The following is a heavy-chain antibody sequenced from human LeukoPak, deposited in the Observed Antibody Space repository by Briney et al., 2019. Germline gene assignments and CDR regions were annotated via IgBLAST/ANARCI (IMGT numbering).Heavy chain of an antibody. V-gene: IGHV1-69*13. Sequence: SVKVSCKASGGTFSSYAISWVRQAPGQGLEWMGGIIPIFGTPNYAQKFQGRVTITADESTSTAYMELSSLRSEDTAVYYRARKQGYCSSTSCYSPFDYWGQGTLVTVSS. CDR1: GGTFSSYA. CDR3: ARKQGYCSSTSCYSPFDY. D-gene: IGHD2-2*01. J-gene: IGHJ4*02. CDR2: IIPIFGTP.